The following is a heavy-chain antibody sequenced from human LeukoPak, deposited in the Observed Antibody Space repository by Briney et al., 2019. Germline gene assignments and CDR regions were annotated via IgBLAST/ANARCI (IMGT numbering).Heavy chain of an antibody. CDR2: VSGSGSST. CDR3: AKGLGSNWYFFDY. D-gene: IGHD6-13*01. V-gene: IGHV3-23*01. Sequence: GGSLRLSCAASGFTFSSYAMNWARQAPGKGLEWVSSVSGSGSSTFYADSVKGLFTISRDNSKNTLYLQMNSLRAEDTAVYYCAKGLGSNWYFFDYWGQEPWSPSPQ. CDR1: GFTFSSYA. J-gene: IGHJ4*01.